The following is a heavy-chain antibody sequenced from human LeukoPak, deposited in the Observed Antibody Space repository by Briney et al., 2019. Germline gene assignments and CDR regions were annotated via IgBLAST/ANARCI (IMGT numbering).Heavy chain of an antibody. CDR2: IGGSGSST. CDR3: ARDRGSDDPIDY. V-gene: IGHV3-23*01. D-gene: IGHD2-15*01. CDR1: GFTFTSYA. Sequence: GGSLRLSCAASGFTFTSYAMNWVRQAPGKGLEWVSSIGGSGSSTYYADSVKGRFTISRDNSKNTLYLQMNSLRAEDTAVYYCARDRGSDDPIDYWGQGTLVTVSS. J-gene: IGHJ4*02.